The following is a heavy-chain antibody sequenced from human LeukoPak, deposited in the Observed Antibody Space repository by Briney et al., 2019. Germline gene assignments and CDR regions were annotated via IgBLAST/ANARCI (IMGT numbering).Heavy chain of an antibody. Sequence: SETLSLTCTVSGGSISSGGYYWSWIRQHPGKGLEWIGYIYYSGTTYYNPSLESRVTMSVDTSKNQFSLKLSFVTAADTAVYYCARYRDSGGRLAFDIWGQGTVVTVSS. CDR1: GGSISSGGYY. V-gene: IGHV4-31*03. D-gene: IGHD2-15*01. CDR2: IYYSGTT. J-gene: IGHJ3*02. CDR3: ARYRDSGGRLAFDI.